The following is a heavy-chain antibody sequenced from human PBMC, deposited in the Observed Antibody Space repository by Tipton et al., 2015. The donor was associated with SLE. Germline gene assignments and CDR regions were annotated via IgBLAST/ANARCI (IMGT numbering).Heavy chain of an antibody. J-gene: IGHJ4*02. CDR1: GGSFSGNY. D-gene: IGHD5-24*01. CDR3: ARTMAAIRYFDY. Sequence: LRLSCAVYGGSFSGNYWNWIRQPPGKGLEWIGEINHSGSSNYNPSLKSRVTISVDTSKNQVSLKLTSVTAAGTAVYYCARTMAAIRYFDYWGQGTLVTVSS. V-gene: IGHV4-34*01. CDR2: INHSGSS.